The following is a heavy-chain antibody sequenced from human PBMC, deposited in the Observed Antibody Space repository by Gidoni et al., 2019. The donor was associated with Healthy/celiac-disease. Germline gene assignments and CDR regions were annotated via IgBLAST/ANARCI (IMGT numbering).Heavy chain of an antibody. V-gene: IGHV4-61*02. J-gene: IGHJ3*02. CDR1: GGSISSGSYY. CDR2: IYTSGST. CDR3: ARELLNAFDI. D-gene: IGHD2-15*01. Sequence: QVQLQESGPGLVKPSQTLSLTCTFSGGSISSGSYYWSWFQQPAGKGLAWIGRIYTSGSTNYNPSLKSRVTISVDTSKNQFSLKLSSVTAADTAVYYCARELLNAFDIWGQGTMVTVSS.